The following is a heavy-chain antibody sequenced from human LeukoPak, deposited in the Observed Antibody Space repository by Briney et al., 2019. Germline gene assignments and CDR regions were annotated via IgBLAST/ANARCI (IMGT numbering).Heavy chain of an antibody. J-gene: IGHJ6*03. CDR3: ARVGRGTTKGYCSGGSCYSYYYYYMDV. D-gene: IGHD2-15*01. CDR2: INPNSGGT. V-gene: IGHV1-2*02. CDR1: GYTFTGYY. Sequence: ASVKVSCKASGYTFTGYYMHWVRQAPGQGLEWMGWINPNSGGTNYAQKFQGRVTMTRDTSISTAYMELSRLRSDDTAVYYCARVGRGTTKGYCSGGSCYSYYYYYMDVWGKGTTVTVSS.